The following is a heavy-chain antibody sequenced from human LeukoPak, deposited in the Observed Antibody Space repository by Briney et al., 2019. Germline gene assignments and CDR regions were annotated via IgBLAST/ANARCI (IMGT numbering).Heavy chain of an antibody. Sequence: GGSLRLSCAASGFTFSSYAMNWVRQAPGKGLKWVSAISGGGETTYNADSVKGRFIISRDNSKNTVYLQMNSLRAEDTAVYYCARVSPLGDYIPWDYWGQGTLVTVSS. CDR2: ISGGGETT. CDR3: ARVSPLGDYIPWDY. J-gene: IGHJ4*02. D-gene: IGHD4-17*01. CDR1: GFTFSSYA. V-gene: IGHV3-23*01.